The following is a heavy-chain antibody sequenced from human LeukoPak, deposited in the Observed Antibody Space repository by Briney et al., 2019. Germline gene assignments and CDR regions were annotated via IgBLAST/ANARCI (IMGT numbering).Heavy chain of an antibody. V-gene: IGHV2-5*01. J-gene: IGHJ4*02. CDR1: GFSLSTSGVG. CDR2: IYWNDDK. Sequence: SGPTLVNPTQTLTLTCTFSGFSLSTSGVGVGWIRQPPGKALEWLALIYWNDDKRCSPSLKSRLTITKDISKNQVVLTMTNMDPVDTATYYCAHRGFLAAAGVDYFDYWGQGTLVTVSS. CDR3: AHRGFLAAAGVDYFDY. D-gene: IGHD6-13*01.